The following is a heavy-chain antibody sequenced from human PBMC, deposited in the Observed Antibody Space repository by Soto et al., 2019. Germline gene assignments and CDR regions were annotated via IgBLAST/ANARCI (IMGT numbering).Heavy chain of an antibody. CDR2: INPNSGGT. Sequence: ASLKGSCKASGYTFTGYYMDWVRQAPGQGLEWMGWINPNSGGTNYAQKVQGRVTMTRDTYISTAYMELSRLRSDDTAVYYCGVYLTGYLFFDYWGQGTLVTVSS. CDR1: GYTFTGYY. J-gene: IGHJ4*02. CDR3: GVYLTGYLFFDY. D-gene: IGHD3-9*01. V-gene: IGHV1-2*02.